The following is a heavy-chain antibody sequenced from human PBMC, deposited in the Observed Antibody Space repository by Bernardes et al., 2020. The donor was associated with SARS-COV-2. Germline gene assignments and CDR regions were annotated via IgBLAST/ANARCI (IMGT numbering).Heavy chain of an antibody. V-gene: IGHV4-39*01. CDR3: TRGVEISGEVVLYYYGLDV. CDR1: GASISSTNYY. D-gene: IGHD2-21*01. CDR2: IYSRGSS. J-gene: IGHJ6*02. Sequence: SETLSLTCTVSGASISSTNYYWGWIRQSPGKGLEWIGSIYSRGSSYYNPSLQSRVSESVDTSKNQFSLKLSSVTAADTAVYYCTRGVEISGEVVLYYYGLDVWGQGTTVTVSS.